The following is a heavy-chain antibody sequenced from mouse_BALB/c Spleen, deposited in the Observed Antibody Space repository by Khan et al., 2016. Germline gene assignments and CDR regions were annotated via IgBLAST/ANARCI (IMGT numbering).Heavy chain of an antibody. CDR1: GYTFTSYW. D-gene: IGHD1-1*01. Sequence: QVQLQQSGAELAKPGASVKMSFKASGYTFTSYWMHWVKQRPGQGLEWIGYINPSTGYTEYNQKFKDKATLTADKSSSTAYMQLSSLTSEDSAVYYCARYYGSSYFDYWGQGTTLTVSS. CDR3: ARYYGSSYFDY. J-gene: IGHJ2*01. CDR2: INPSTGYT. V-gene: IGHV1-7*01.